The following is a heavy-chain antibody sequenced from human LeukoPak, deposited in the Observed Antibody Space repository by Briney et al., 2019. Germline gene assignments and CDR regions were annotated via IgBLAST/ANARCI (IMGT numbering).Heavy chain of an antibody. Sequence: GGSLRLSCAASGFTFSSYEMNWVRQAPGKGLEWVGRIYSKTDGGTADYAAPVKGRFTISRDDSKNTLWLQMNSLKTEDTAVYYCTTGFFGVVNDAFDIWGQGTMVIVSS. CDR3: TTGFFGVVNDAFDI. D-gene: IGHD3-3*01. CDR1: GFTFSSYE. V-gene: IGHV3-15*01. CDR2: IYSKTDGGTA. J-gene: IGHJ3*02.